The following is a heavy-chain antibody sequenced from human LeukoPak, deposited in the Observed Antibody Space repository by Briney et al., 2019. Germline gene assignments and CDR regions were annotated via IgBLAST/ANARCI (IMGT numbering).Heavy chain of an antibody. CDR1: GFTFSSYA. Sequence: GGSLRLSCAASGFTFSSYAMSWVRQAPGKGLEWVSAISGSGGSTYYADSVKGRFTISRDNSKNTLYLQMNSLRAEDTAVYYCAKDQGYYYDSSGYPIFDYGAKEPLVTVSS. D-gene: IGHD3-22*01. V-gene: IGHV3-23*01. CDR3: AKDQGYYYDSSGYPIFDY. CDR2: ISGSGGST. J-gene: IGHJ4*01.